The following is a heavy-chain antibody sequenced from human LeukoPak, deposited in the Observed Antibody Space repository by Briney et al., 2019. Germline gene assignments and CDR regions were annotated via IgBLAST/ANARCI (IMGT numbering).Heavy chain of an antibody. CDR3: AKDLVIAVAGTFDY. CDR2: ISGSGGST. D-gene: IGHD6-19*01. CDR1: GFTFSSYA. J-gene: IGHJ4*02. V-gene: IGHV3-23*01. Sequence: GGSLRLSCAASGFTFSSYAMSWVRQAPGKGLEWVSAISGSGGSTYYADPVKGRFTISRDNSKNTLYLQMNSLRAEDTAVYYCAKDLVIAVAGTFDYWGQGTLVTVSS.